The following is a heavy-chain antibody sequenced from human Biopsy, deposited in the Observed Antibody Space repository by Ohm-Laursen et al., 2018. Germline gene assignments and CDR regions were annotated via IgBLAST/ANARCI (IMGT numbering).Heavy chain of an antibody. V-gene: IGHV1-69*06. CDR2: NIPILGTG. Sequence: SSVKVSCKAPGGTFSNYGVNWVRQAPGQGLEWLGGNIPILGTGNYAQKFQDRVTVAADTSTSTATMELRSLRSDDTAVYYRATKLTGYFHHWGQRTLVIVSS. CDR1: GGTFSNYG. CDR3: ATKLTGYFHH. J-gene: IGHJ1*01. D-gene: IGHD3-9*01.